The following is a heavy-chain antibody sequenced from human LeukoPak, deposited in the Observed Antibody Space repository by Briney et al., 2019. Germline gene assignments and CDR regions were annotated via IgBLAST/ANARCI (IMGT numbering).Heavy chain of an antibody. J-gene: IGHJ4*02. V-gene: IGHV4-34*01. Sequence: PSETLSLTCAVYGGSFSGYYWSWIRQPPGKGMEWIGEINHSGSTNYNPSLKSRVTISVDTSKNQFSLKLSFVTPADTAVYYCARGVVAAPQTFDYWGQGTLVTVSS. CDR3: ARGVVAAPQTFDY. CDR2: INHSGST. D-gene: IGHD2-15*01. CDR1: GGSFSGYY.